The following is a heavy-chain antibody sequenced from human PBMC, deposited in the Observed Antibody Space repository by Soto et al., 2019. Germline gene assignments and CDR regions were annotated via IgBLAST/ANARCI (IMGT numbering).Heavy chain of an antibody. Sequence: QVQLVESGGGVVQPGRSLRLSCAASGFTFSSYGIHWVRQAPGKGLEWVAVISYDGSNKHYADSVKGRFTISRDNSKNTLYLQMNSLRAEDTAVYYCAKDRGWSSYSHSYGMDGWGQGTTVTVSS. CDR1: GFTFSSYG. J-gene: IGHJ6*02. V-gene: IGHV3-30*18. CDR2: ISYDGSNK. D-gene: IGHD6-19*01. CDR3: AKDRGWSSYSHSYGMDG.